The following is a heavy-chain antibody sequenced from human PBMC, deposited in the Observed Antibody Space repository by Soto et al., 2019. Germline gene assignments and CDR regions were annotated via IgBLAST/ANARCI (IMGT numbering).Heavy chain of an antibody. J-gene: IGHJ4*02. CDR2: IIPILGIA. CDR1: GGTFSSYT. CDR3: ASELIESRPYVGY. D-gene: IGHD3-10*01. Sequence: QVQLVQSGAEVKKPGSSVKVSCKASGGTFSSYTISWVRQAPGQELEWMGRIIPILGIANYAQKFQGRVTITSNKSTSTAYMELSSLRSEDTAVYYCASELIESRPYVGYWGQGTLVTVSS. V-gene: IGHV1-69*02.